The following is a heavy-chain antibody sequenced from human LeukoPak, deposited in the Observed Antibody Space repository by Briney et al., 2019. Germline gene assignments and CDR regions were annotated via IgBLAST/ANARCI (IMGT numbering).Heavy chain of an antibody. CDR2: IYYSGST. J-gene: IGHJ6*03. D-gene: IGHD3-22*01. CDR3: ARDRVITPPYYYYMDV. CDR1: GGSISSGGYY. V-gene: IGHV4-31*03. Sequence: SQTLSLTCTVSGGSISSGGYYWSWVRQHPGTGLEWIGYIYYSGSTYYNPSLKSRVTISVDTSKNQFSLKLSSVTAADTAVYYCARDRVITPPYYYYMDVWGKGTTVTVSS.